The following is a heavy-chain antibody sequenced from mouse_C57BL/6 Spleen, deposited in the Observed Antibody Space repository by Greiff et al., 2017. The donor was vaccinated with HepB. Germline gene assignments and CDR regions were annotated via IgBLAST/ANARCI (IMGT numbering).Heavy chain of an antibody. CDR2: INPYNGGT. D-gene: IGHD3-3*01. CDR1: GYTFTDYY. Sequence: VQLKESGPVLVKPGASVKMSCKASGYTFTDYYMNWVKQSHGKSLEWIGVINPYNGGTSYNQKFKGKATLTVDKSSSTAYMELNSLTSEDSAVYYCARGDGGDAMDYWGQGTSVTVSS. CDR3: ARGDGGDAMDY. J-gene: IGHJ4*01. V-gene: IGHV1-19*01.